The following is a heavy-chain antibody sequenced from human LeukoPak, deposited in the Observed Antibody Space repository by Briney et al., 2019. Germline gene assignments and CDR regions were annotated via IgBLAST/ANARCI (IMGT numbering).Heavy chain of an antibody. CDR2: INTNTGNP. J-gene: IGHJ4*02. CDR3: AREAEYYDSSPKGCFDY. V-gene: IGHV7-4-1*02. Sequence: ASVKVSCKASGYTFTSYAMNWVRQAPGQGLEWMGWINTNTGNPTYARGFTGRFVFSLDTSVSTTYLQISSLKAEDTAVYYCAREAEYYDSSPKGCFDYWGQGTLVTVSS. CDR1: GYTFTSYA. D-gene: IGHD3-22*01.